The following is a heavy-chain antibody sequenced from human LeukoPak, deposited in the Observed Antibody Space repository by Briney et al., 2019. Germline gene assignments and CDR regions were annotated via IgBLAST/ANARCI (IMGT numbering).Heavy chain of an antibody. Sequence: KPSETLSLTCTVSGGSVSSGSYYWSWIRQPPGKGLEWIGEINHSGSTNYNPSLKSRVTISVDTAKNQFSLKLSSVTAADTAVYYCARGPRIAVAGRRSWFDPWGQGTLVTVFS. CDR3: ARGPRIAVAGRRSWFDP. CDR2: INHSGST. J-gene: IGHJ5*02. D-gene: IGHD6-19*01. CDR1: GGSVSSGSYY. V-gene: IGHV4-39*07.